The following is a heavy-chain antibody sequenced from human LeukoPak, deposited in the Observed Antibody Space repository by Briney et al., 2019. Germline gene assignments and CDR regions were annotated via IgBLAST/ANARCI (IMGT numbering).Heavy chain of an antibody. D-gene: IGHD5-24*01. Sequence: PGGSLRLSCAASGFTFSSYGMHWVRQAPGKGLEWVAFIRYDGSNKYYADSVKGRFTIYRDNSKNTLYLQMNSLRAKDTAVYYCAKDSRGYNLYYYYYMDVWGKGTTVTVSS. V-gene: IGHV3-30*02. CDR3: AKDSRGYNLYYYYYMDV. J-gene: IGHJ6*03. CDR1: GFTFSSYG. CDR2: IRYDGSNK.